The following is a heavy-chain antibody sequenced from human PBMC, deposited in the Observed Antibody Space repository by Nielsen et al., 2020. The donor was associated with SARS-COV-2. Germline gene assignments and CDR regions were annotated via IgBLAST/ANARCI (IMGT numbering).Heavy chain of an antibody. V-gene: IGHV3-73*01. CDR2: IRSKANSYAT. J-gene: IGHJ3*02. Sequence: GGSLRLSCAASGFIFSDSTMHWVRKASGKGLEGVGRIRSKANSYATGYAASVKGRFTISRDDSKNTTYLQMNSLKTEVTAVYFCTRVKPISSSWFDALDIWGQGTMVTVSS. CDR3: TRVKPISSSWFDALDI. D-gene: IGHD6-13*01. CDR1: GFIFSDST.